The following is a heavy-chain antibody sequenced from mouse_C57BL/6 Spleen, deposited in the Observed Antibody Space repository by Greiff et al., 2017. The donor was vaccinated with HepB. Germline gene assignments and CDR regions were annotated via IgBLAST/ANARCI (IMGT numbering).Heavy chain of an antibody. CDR1: GYTFTDYY. Sequence: EVQLQQSGPELVKPGASVKISCKASGYTFTDYYMNWVKQSHGKSLEWIGDINPNNGGTSYNQKFKGKATLTVDKSSSTAYMELRSLTSEDSAVYYCARGVGSGYVTWFAYWGQGTLVTVSA. D-gene: IGHD3-2*02. V-gene: IGHV1-26*01. J-gene: IGHJ3*01. CDR2: INPNNGGT. CDR3: ARGVGSGYVTWFAY.